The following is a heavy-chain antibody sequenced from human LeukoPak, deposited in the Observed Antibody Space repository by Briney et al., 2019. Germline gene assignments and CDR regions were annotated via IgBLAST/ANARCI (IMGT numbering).Heavy chain of an antibody. J-gene: IGHJ4*02. Sequence: SETLSLTCAVHGGSFSAYYWSWIRQPPGKGLEWIGEINHSGNTNYNPSLESRVTISVDTSKNQFSLKLSSVTAADTAVYYCARGRGDIVVVPAAVREPAFHYWGQGTLVTVSP. CDR1: GGSFSAYY. CDR3: ARGRGDIVVVPAAVREPAFHY. D-gene: IGHD2-2*01. V-gene: IGHV4-34*01. CDR2: INHSGNT.